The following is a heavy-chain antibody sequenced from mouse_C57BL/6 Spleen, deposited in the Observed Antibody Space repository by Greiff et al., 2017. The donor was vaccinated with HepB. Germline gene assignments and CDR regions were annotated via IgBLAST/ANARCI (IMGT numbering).Heavy chain of an antibody. Sequence: VQLQQSGPELVKPGASVKISCKASGYTFTDYYMNWVKQSHGKSLEWIGDINPNNGGTSYNQKFKGKATLTVDKSSSTAYMELRSLTSEDSAVYYCARKDSNYDYYAMDYWGQGTSVTVSS. CDR3: ARKDSNYDYYAMDY. J-gene: IGHJ4*01. CDR1: GYTFTDYY. V-gene: IGHV1-26*01. CDR2: INPNNGGT. D-gene: IGHD2-5*01.